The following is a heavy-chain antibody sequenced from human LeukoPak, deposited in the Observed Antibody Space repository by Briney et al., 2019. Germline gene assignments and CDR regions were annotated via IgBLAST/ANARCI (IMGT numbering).Heavy chain of an antibody. CDR1: GYTFTSYD. J-gene: IGHJ5*02. V-gene: IGHV1-8*01. Sequence: ASVTVSCKASGYTFTSYDINWVRQATGQGLEWVGWMNPSSGNTGYAQKFQGRVTMTRTTSMSTAYMELNSLRSEDTAVYYCARGHWSGYSYNWFDPWGQGTLVTVSS. CDR2: MNPSSGNT. CDR3: ARGHWSGYSYNWFDP. D-gene: IGHD3-3*01.